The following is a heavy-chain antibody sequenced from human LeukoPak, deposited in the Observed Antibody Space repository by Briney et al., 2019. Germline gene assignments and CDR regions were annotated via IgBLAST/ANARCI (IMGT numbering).Heavy chain of an antibody. CDR3: ARIYCGGDCRGYYYHYYMDV. D-gene: IGHD2-21*02. J-gene: IGHJ6*03. CDR1: GGSISSYY. Sequence: SETLSLTCTVSGGSISSYYWSWIRQPAGKGLEWIGRIYTSGSTKYSPSLKSRVTISVDTSKNQFSLKLSSVTAADTAVYYCARIYCGGDCRGYYYHYYMDVWGKGTTVTISS. V-gene: IGHV4-4*07. CDR2: IYTSGST.